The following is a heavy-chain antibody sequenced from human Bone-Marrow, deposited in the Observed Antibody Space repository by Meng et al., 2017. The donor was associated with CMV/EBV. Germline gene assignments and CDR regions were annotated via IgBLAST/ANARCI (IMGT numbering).Heavy chain of an antibody. CDR1: GFTVSSNY. D-gene: IGHD4-11*01. CDR3: ARGLNRVTRGVYGMDV. Sequence: GESLKISCAASGFTVSSNYMSWVRQAPGKGLECVSVIYSAGSTYYADSVKGRFTISRDNSKNTLYLQMNSLRAEDTAVYYCARGLNRVTRGVYGMDVWGQGTTVTVSS. CDR2: IYSAGST. V-gene: IGHV3-53*01. J-gene: IGHJ6*01.